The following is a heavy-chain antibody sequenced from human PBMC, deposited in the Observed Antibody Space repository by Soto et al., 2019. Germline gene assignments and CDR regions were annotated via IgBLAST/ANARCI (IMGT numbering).Heavy chain of an antibody. CDR1: GGPFRGYY. Sequence: QLQLQRRGAGLLRPSETLSLTCVVSGGPFRGYYWSWIRQSPGKGLEWIGEINHSGSSNSNPSLKSRVTISVDMSKTQVSMNLTSVTAADAAVYYCARGRGFMSRNALDLWGQGTRVIVSS. CDR2: INHSGSS. CDR3: ARGRGFMSRNALDL. V-gene: IGHV4-34*01. J-gene: IGHJ3*01. D-gene: IGHD2-2*01.